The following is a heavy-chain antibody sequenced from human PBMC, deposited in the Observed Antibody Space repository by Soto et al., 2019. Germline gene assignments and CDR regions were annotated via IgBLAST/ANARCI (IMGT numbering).Heavy chain of an antibody. V-gene: IGHV3-23*01. CDR2: ITASSSTT. CDR1: GLTLSSYA. Sequence: GGSLRLSCAASGLTLSSYAMSWVRQAPGKGLEWVSAITASSSTTYYADSVKGRFTISRDNSKNTLYLQMNSLRAEDTAVYYCAKVAEYCSGGSCSYFDYWGQGTLVTVSS. D-gene: IGHD2-15*01. J-gene: IGHJ4*02. CDR3: AKVAEYCSGGSCSYFDY.